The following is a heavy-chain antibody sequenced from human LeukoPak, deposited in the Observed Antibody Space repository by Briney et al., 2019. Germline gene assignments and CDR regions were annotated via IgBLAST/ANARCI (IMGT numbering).Heavy chain of an antibody. CDR1: GYXFTSYW. CDR3: ARWTRYSSGVYYLYY. J-gene: IGHJ4*02. D-gene: IGHD3-10*01. V-gene: IGHV5-51*01. Sequence: GESLKISCNGSGYXFTSYWICWVRQMPGKGLEWMGNIYPGDSDIRYSPSFQGQVTISVDKSISTAYLQWSSLKASDTAVYYCARWTRYSSGVYYLYYWGQGTLVTVSS. CDR2: IYPGDSDI.